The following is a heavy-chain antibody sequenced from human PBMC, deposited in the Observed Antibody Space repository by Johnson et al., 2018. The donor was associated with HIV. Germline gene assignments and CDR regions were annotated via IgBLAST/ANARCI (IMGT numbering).Heavy chain of an antibody. J-gene: IGHJ3*02. V-gene: IGHV3-15*01. CDR1: GFTFSNAW. D-gene: IGHD3-3*01. CDR2: IKSKTDGGTT. CDR3: TTGKTYYDFWSGYRHDAFDI. Sequence: VQLVESGGGLVKPGGSIRLSCAASGFTFSNAWMSWVRQAPGKGLEWVGRIKSKTDGGTTDYAAPVKGSLTISRDDSKNTLYLQMNSLKTEDTAVYDCTTGKTYYDFWSGYRHDAFDIWGQGTMVTVSS.